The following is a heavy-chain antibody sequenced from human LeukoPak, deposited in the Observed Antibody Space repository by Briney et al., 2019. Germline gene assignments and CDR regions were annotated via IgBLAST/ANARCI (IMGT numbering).Heavy chain of an antibody. CDR3: ARIRGYGRDYYYYYMDV. V-gene: IGHV4-4*02. D-gene: IGHD3-10*01. J-gene: IGHJ6*03. CDR1: GGSISTSNW. CDR2: IYHGGST. Sequence: SETLSLTCAVSGGSISTSNWWSWVRQPPGKGLEWIGEIYHGGSTNYSPSLKSRGTITVDKSKNQFSLKLNSVTAADTAVYYCARIRGYGRDYYYYYMDVWGKGTTVTVSS.